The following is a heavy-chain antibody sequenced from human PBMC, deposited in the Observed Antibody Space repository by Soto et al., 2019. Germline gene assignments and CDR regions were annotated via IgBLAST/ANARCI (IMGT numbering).Heavy chain of an antibody. CDR1: GFTFSSYA. Sequence: PGGSLRLSCAASGFTFSSYAMSWVRQAPGKGLEWVSVIYSGGSTYYADSVKGRFTISRDNSKNTLYLQMNSLRAEDTAVYYCARDSPISGSVRGGMDVWGQGTTVTVSS. CDR2: IYSGGST. D-gene: IGHD5-12*01. CDR3: ARDSPISGSVRGGMDV. J-gene: IGHJ6*02. V-gene: IGHV3-53*01.